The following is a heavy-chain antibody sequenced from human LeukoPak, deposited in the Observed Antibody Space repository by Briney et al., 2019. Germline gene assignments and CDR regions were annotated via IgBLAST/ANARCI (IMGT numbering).Heavy chain of an antibody. CDR3: AARVYSCGDFDS. CDR2: INSSSSYI. Sequence: KTGGSLRLSCAASGFTFSSYSMNWVRQAPGKGLEWVSSINSSSSYIYYGDSVKGRFSISRDNAKNSLNLQMKSMSAEDTGVYYFAARVYSCGDFDSWGQGNPVTVSP. D-gene: IGHD3-22*01. V-gene: IGHV3-21*01. J-gene: IGHJ4*02. CDR1: GFTFSSYS.